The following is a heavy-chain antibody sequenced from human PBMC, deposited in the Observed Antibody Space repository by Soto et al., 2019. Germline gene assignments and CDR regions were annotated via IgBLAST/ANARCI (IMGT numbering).Heavy chain of an antibody. J-gene: IGHJ4*02. V-gene: IGHV1-18*01. CDR1: GYGFTSYG. D-gene: IGHD4-17*01. Sequence: VASVNVYCKASGYGFTSYGISWVRQAPGQGLEWMGWISAYNGNTNYAQKLQGRVTMTTDTSTSTAYMELRSLRSDDTAVYYCARLRLRTTVTPNSLPYLDYWGQGTLVTVSS. CDR3: ARLRLRTTVTPNSLPYLDY. CDR2: ISAYNGNT.